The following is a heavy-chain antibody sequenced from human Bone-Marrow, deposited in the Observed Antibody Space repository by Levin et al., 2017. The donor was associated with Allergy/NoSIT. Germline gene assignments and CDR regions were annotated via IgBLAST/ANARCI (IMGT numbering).Heavy chain of an antibody. J-gene: IGHJ6*03. Sequence: KSSETLSLTCTVSGDSISDYYWSWIRKSPGKGLEWIGYVYKSGSTNYNPSLRSRVSMSVDTSNNQFSLKVYSVTDADTAVYYCAREAHHDLRRGYSQYYYYMDVWGEGTTVTVSS. V-gene: IGHV4-59*01. CDR2: VYKSGST. CDR1: GDSISDYY. D-gene: IGHD3-3*01. CDR3: AREAHHDLRRGYSQYYYYMDV.